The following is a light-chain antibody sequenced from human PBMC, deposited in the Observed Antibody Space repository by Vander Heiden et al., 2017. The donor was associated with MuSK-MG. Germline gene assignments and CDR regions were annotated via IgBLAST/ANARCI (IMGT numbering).Light chain of an antibody. J-gene: IGLJ2*01. CDR1: SSDVGGYNY. CDR3: SSYAGSNNLV. V-gene: IGLV2-8*01. CDR2: EVS. Sequence: QSALTQTPSASGSPGQSVTISCTGTSSDVGGYNYVSWYQQHPGKAPKLMIYEVSKRPSVVPDRFAGSKSGNTASLTVSGLQAEEEADYYCSSYAGSNNLVFGGGTKLTVL.